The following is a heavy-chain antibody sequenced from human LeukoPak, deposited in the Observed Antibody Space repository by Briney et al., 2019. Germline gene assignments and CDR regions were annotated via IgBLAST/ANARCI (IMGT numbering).Heavy chain of an antibody. D-gene: IGHD3-16*01. CDR3: ARDGSYDYVWGTHPQHFDY. CDR1: GFIFSSYG. V-gene: IGHV3-30*02. J-gene: IGHJ4*02. Sequence: PRGSLRLSCAASGFIFSSYGIHWVRQAPGKGPEWVAFIEQHGTNKYYADSVKGRFTISRDNSKNTLFLQMNGLRGEDTAVYYCARDGSYDYVWGTHPQHFDYWGQGTLVTVSS. CDR2: IEQHGTNK.